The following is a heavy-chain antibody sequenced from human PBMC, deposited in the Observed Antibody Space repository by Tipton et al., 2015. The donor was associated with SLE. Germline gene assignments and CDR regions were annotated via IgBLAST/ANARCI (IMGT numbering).Heavy chain of an antibody. D-gene: IGHD2-2*01. CDR3: ARHRDCTSISCQANWFDP. CDR1: GFSITSGFN. V-gene: IGHV4-38-2*02. J-gene: IGHJ5*02. Sequence: TLSLTCTVSGFSITSGFNWGWIRQPPGKGLEWIGIIYHTGTTNYNPSLQRRVAISVDTSKNQFSLRLNSLTSADTAVYYCARHRDCTSISCQANWFDPWGQGSLVTVSS. CDR2: IYHTGTT.